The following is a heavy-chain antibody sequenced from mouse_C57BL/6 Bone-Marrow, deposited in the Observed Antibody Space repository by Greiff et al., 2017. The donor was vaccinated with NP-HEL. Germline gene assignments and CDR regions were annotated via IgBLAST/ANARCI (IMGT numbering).Heavy chain of an antibody. CDR1: GFNIKDDY. D-gene: IGHD1-1*01. CDR2: IDPENGDT. J-gene: IGHJ3*02. CDR3: TTGYYAGSAW. V-gene: IGHV14-4*01. Sequence: VQLKESGAELVRPGASVKLSCTASGFNIKDDYMHWVKQRPEQGLEWIGWIDPENGDTEYASKFQGKATITADTSSNTAYLQLSSLTSEDTAVYYCTTGYYAGSAWWGQGTLVTVSA.